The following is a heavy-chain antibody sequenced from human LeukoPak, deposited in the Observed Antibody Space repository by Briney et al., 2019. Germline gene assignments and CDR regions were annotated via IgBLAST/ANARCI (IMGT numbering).Heavy chain of an antibody. CDR1: GGTFSSYA. D-gene: IGHD6-13*01. CDR2: IIPILGIA. Sequence: GASVKVSFKASGGTFSSYAISWVRQAPGQGLEWMGRIIPILGIANYAQKFQGRVTITADKSTSTAYMELSSLRSEDTAVYYCARGAGYSSSWYAYYYYGMDVWGQGTTVTVSS. V-gene: IGHV1-69*04. CDR3: ARGAGYSSSWYAYYYYGMDV. J-gene: IGHJ6*02.